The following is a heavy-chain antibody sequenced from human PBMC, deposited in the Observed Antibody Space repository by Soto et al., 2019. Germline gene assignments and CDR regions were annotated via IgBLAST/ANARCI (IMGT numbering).Heavy chain of an antibody. D-gene: IGHD3-10*01. J-gene: IGHJ5*02. CDR2: IIPIFGTA. V-gene: IGHV1-69*01. CDR3: ARDRGYYGSGSYFNWFDP. Sequence: QVQLVQSGAEVKKPGSSVKVSCKASGGTFSSYAISWVRQAPGQGLEWMGGIIPIFGTANYAQKFQGRVTLTADESTSTADMELSSLRSEDTAVYYCARDRGYYGSGSYFNWFDPWGQGTLVTVSS. CDR1: GGTFSSYA.